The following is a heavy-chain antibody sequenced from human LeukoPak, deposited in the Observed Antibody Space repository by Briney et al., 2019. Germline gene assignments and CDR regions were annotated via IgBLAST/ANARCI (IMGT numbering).Heavy chain of an antibody. D-gene: IGHD3-10*01. J-gene: IGHJ6*02. CDR3: AVMLRGLPI. CDR2: TRNFVDGFAT. CDR1: GFTFSDHF. Sequence: GGSLRLSCATSGFTFSDHFLDWVRQAPGKGLEWVGRTRNFVDGFATEYAASLKGRFTISRDDSKNSLYLQMSSLKTDDTAVYYCAVMLRGLPIWGQGATVTVSS. V-gene: IGHV3-72*01.